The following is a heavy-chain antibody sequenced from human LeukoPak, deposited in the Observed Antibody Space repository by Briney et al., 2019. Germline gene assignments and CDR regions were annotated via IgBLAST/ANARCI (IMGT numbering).Heavy chain of an antibody. CDR1: GXSISSSTYY. J-gene: IGHJ4*02. Sequence: SETLSLTCTVSGXSISSSTYYWGWIRQPPGKGPEWIGSIYFSGSTYYNPSLKSRVTISVDTSKNQFSLKLSSVTAADTAVYYCARRWYSSGYLDYWGQGTLVTVSS. CDR3: ARRWYSSGYLDY. CDR2: IYFSGST. V-gene: IGHV4-39*01. D-gene: IGHD3-22*01.